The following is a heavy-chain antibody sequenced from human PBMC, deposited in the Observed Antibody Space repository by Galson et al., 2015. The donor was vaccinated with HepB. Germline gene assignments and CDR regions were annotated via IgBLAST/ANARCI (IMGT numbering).Heavy chain of an antibody. D-gene: IGHD5-24*01. CDR2: TYYRSKWYS. Sequence: CAISGDSVSSTITTWNWIRQSQSRGLEWLGRTYYRSKWYSDYALSVKSRITINPDPSKNQFSLQLNSVTAEDTAVYYCAKSSLTGATDYWGQGTLVTVSS. J-gene: IGHJ4*02. V-gene: IGHV6-1*01. CDR1: GDSVSSTITT. CDR3: AKSSLTGATDY.